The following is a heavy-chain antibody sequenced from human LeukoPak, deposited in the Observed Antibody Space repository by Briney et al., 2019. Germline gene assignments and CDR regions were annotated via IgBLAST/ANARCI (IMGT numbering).Heavy chain of an antibody. Sequence: PGGSLRLSCAASGFTFSSYAMSWVRQAPGKGLEWVSAISGSGGSTYYADSVKGRFTISRDNSKNTLYLQMNSLRAEDTAVYYCAKFFGVVIIRVDYFDYWGQGTLVTVSS. J-gene: IGHJ4*02. V-gene: IGHV3-23*01. CDR3: AKFFGVVIIRVDYFDY. D-gene: IGHD3-3*01. CDR1: GFTFSSYA. CDR2: ISGSGGST.